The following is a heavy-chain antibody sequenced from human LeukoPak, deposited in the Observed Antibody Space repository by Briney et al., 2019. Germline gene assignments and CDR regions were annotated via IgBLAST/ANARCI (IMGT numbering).Heavy chain of an antibody. CDR2: INSSGGST. D-gene: IGHD4-17*01. Sequence: PGGSLRLSCAASGFTFSSYSMSWVRQPPGKGLEWVSAINSSGGSTYYADSVKGRFTISRDNTKNTLHLQMNSLRAKDTPVYSCAKHATLTTHHFDYWGQGTLVTVSS. CDR1: GFTFSSYS. CDR3: AKHATLTTHHFDY. J-gene: IGHJ4*02. V-gene: IGHV3-23*01.